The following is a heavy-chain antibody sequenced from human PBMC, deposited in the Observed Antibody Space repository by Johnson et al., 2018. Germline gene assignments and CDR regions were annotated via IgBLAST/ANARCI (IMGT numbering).Heavy chain of an antibody. D-gene: IGHD4-11*01. J-gene: IGHJ6*03. V-gene: IGHV3-48*01. CDR1: GFTFSSYS. CDR2: IGSGSLTI. CDR3: ARERDSRSSKSYYYYYIDV. Sequence: VQLVQSGGSLLQPGGSLRLSCAASGFTFSSYSMTWVRQAPGKGLEWISYIGSGSLTIYYADSVKGRFTIPRDKANNSLYLQMNSLRAEDTAVYYCARERDSRSSKSYYYYYIDVWGKGTTVTVSS.